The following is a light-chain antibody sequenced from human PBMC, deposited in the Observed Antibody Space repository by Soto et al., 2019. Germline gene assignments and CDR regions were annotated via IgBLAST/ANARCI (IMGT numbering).Light chain of an antibody. Sequence: EIVMTQSPATLSMSPGERATLSCRASQSVSSYLAWYQQKPGQAPRLLIYEASNRATGIPARFSGSGSGTDFTLTISSLEPEDFAVYFCQQRSDWPTFGGGTKVDIK. V-gene: IGKV3-11*01. CDR1: QSVSSY. CDR2: EAS. J-gene: IGKJ4*01. CDR3: QQRSDWPT.